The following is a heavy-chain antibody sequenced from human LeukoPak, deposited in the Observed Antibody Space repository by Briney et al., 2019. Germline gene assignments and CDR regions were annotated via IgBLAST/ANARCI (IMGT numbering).Heavy chain of an antibody. CDR1: GYTFTGYY. V-gene: IGHV1-2*02. D-gene: IGHD3-10*01. Sequence: ASVKVSCKASGYTFTGYYMHWVRQAPGQGLEWMGWINPNSGGTNYAQKFQGRVTMTRDTSISTAYMELSRLRSDDTAVYYCARVNLGPTVRTAWYNWFDPWGQGTLVTVSS. CDR2: INPNSGGT. CDR3: ARVNLGPTVRTAWYNWFDP. J-gene: IGHJ5*02.